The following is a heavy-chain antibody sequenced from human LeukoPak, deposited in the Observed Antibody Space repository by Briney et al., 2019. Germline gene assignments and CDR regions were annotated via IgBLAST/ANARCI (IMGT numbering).Heavy chain of an antibody. D-gene: IGHD3-9*01. CDR3: ARVGLRYFDSDY. CDR2: IYSGGST. V-gene: IGHV3-66*01. CDR1: GFTVSSNY. J-gene: IGHJ4*02. Sequence: RPGGSLRLSCAASGFTVSSNYMSWVRQAPGKGLEWASVIYSGGSTYYADSVKGRFTISRDNSKNTLYLQMNSLRAEDTAVYYCARVGLRYFDSDYWGQGTLVTVSS.